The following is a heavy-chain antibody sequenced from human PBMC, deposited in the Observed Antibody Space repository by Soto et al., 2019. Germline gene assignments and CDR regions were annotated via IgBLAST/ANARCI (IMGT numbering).Heavy chain of an antibody. Sequence: QVQLVQSGAEVKKPGSSVKVSCKASGGIFSTYAISWLRQAPGQGLEWMGGIIPLFGTPNDAQRFQGRVTITADESTSTAYMELSKLRSEDTAVYYCARDRAGHGSGNYYTRIDFWGQGTLVTFSS. CDR1: GGIFSTYA. D-gene: IGHD3-10*01. V-gene: IGHV1-69*01. CDR3: ARDRAGHGSGNYYTRIDF. CDR2: IIPLFGTP. J-gene: IGHJ4*02.